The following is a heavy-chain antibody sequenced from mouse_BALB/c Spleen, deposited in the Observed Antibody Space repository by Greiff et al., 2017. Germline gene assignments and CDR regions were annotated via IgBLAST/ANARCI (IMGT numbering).Heavy chain of an antibody. Sequence: EVQLQQSGAELVRSGASVKLSCTASGFNIKDYYMHWVKQRPEQGLEWIGWIDPENGDTEYAPKFQGKATMTADTSSNTAYLQLSSLTSEDTAVYYCNAWTMIVLAYWGQGTLVTVSA. CDR3: NAWTMIVLAY. D-gene: IGHD2-4*01. J-gene: IGHJ3*01. V-gene: IGHV14-4*02. CDR2: IDPENGDT. CDR1: GFNIKDYY.